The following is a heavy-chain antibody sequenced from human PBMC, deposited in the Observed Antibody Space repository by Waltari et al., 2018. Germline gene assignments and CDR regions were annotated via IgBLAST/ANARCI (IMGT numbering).Heavy chain of an antibody. V-gene: IGHV1-2*02. J-gene: IGHJ3*02. CDR2: INPNSGGT. Sequence: QVQLVQSGAEVKKPGASVKVSCKASGYTFTGYYMHWVRQAPGQGLEWMGWINPNSGGTNYAQKFQGRVTMTRDTSISTAYMELSRLRSDDTAVYYCARDSHGIAARRGANDAFDIWGQGTMVTVSS. CDR3: ARDSHGIAARRGANDAFDI. D-gene: IGHD6-6*01. CDR1: GYTFTGYY.